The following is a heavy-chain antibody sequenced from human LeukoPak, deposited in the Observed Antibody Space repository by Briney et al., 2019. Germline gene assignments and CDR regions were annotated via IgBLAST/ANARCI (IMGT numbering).Heavy chain of an antibody. J-gene: IGHJ4*02. D-gene: IGHD3-22*01. CDR1: GGSFNGYY. Sequence: SETLSLTCAVYGGSFNGYYWSWIRQPPGKGREWIGEINHSGSTNYNPSLKSRATISVDTSKNQFSLKLSSVTAADTAVFYCARVVEGSYSSGYYLPCWGQGALVTVSS. V-gene: IGHV4-34*01. CDR3: ARVVEGSYSSGYYLPC. CDR2: INHSGST.